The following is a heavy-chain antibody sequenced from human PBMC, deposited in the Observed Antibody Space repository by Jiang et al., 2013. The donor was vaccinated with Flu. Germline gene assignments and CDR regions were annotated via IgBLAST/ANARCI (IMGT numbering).Heavy chain of an antibody. CDR3: ARGRDKAIDY. CDR2: IYPGDPDI. D-gene: IGHD2-21*02. V-gene: IGHV5-51*01. Sequence: GAEVKKPGESLKISCKTSGYIFTSYWIAWVRQMPGKGLEWMGIIYPGDPDIRYSPSFQGQVTFSVDKSISTAYLQWSSLKASDTAVFFCARGRDKAIDYWGQGTLVTVSS. CDR1: GYIFTSYW. J-gene: IGHJ4*02.